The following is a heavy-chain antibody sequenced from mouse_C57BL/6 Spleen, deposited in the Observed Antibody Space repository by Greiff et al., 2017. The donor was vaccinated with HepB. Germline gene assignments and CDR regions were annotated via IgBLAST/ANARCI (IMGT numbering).Heavy chain of an antibody. D-gene: IGHD1-1*01. CDR2: INPGSGGT. V-gene: IGHV1-54*01. CDR3: ARAHYYGSRDWYFDV. CDR1: GYAFTNYL. Sequence: LLESGAELVRPGTSVKVSCKASGYAFTNYLIEWVKQRPGQGLEWIGVINPGSGGTNYNEKFKGKATLTADKSSSTAYMQLSSLTSEDSAVYFCARAHYYGSRDWYFDVWGTGTTVTVSS. J-gene: IGHJ1*03.